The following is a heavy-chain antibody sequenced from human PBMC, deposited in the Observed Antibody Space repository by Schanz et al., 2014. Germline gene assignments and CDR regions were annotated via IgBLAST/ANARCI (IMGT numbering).Heavy chain of an antibody. D-gene: IGHD3-3*01. J-gene: IGHJ5*02. V-gene: IGHV4-59*08. Sequence: QVQLQESGPGLVKPSETLSLTCSVSGGDIGNYYWSWIRQPPGKGLEWIGYIHQSGGTNYNPSLKSRVPILVDPSKNQFPLRLTSRTAADTAVYYCAKFLYDDPSWGQGTLVTVSS. CDR3: AKFLYDDPS. CDR1: GGDIGNYY. CDR2: IHQSGGT.